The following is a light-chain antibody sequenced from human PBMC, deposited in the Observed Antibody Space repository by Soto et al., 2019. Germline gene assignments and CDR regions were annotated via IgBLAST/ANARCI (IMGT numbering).Light chain of an antibody. V-gene: IGLV2-14*01. CDR2: DVR. CDR1: SSDVGGYNY. CDR3: SSYTSSSTLV. J-gene: IGLJ1*01. Sequence: QSALTQPASVSGSPGQSISISCTGTSSDVGGYNYVSWYQQHPGKAPKFIIYDVRNRPSGVSNRFSGSKSGNTASLTISGLQAEDEADYYCSSYTSSSTLVFGPGTKVTVL.